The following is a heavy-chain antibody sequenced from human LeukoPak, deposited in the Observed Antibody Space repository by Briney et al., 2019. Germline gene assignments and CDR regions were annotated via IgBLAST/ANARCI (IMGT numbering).Heavy chain of an antibody. CDR2: IYYSGST. J-gene: IGHJ5*02. CDR1: GGSISSYY. D-gene: IGHD3-9*01. Sequence: PSETLSLTCTVSGGSISSYYWSWIRQPPRKGLEWIGYIYYSGSTNYNPSLKSRVTISVDTSKNQFSLKLSSVTAADTAVYYCARDHGIYDILTGYSLGFDPWGQGTLVTVSS. V-gene: IGHV4-59*01. CDR3: ARDHGIYDILTGYSLGFDP.